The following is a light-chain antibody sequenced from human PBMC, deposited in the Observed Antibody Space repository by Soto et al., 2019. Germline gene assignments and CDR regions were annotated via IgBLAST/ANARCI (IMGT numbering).Light chain of an antibody. J-gene: IGLJ1*01. CDR3: SSYADTHIV. CDR1: SSDVGGYNY. V-gene: IGLV2-8*01. CDR2: DVS. Sequence: QSVRTRPVSGYGSAGGAIPISCTGTSSDVGGYNYVSWYQHHPGKAPKLMIYDVSKRPSGVPDRFSGSKSGNTASLTVSGLQAEDEDDYYCSSYADTHIVFGTGTKVTVL.